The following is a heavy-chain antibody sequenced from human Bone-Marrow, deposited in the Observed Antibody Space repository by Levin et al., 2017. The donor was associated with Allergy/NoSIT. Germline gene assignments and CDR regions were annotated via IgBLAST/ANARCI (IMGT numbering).Heavy chain of an antibody. D-gene: IGHD5-12*01. V-gene: IGHV3-9*01. CDR3: AKGYSSTYRTGQGLDY. CDR2: INWNSGYI. J-gene: IGHJ4*02. CDR1: GFTFGDYA. Sequence: SLKISCVASGFTFGDYAMHWVRQAPGKGLEWVSGINWNSGYIGYADSVKGRFTISRDNAKNSLYLQMNSLRVEDTALYYCAKGYSSTYRTGQGLDYWGQGTLVTVSS.